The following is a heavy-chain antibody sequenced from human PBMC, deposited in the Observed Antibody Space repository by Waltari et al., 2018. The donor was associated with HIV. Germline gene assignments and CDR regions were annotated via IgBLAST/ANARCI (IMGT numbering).Heavy chain of an antibody. CDR2: IIPSLGKT. Sequence: QVQLVQSGSEVKKPGSSVKVSCKASGGPFSSYAITWLRQAPGKVPHGMGAIIPSLGKTNLAQGFQGRVTLTADQSTSTAYMELSSLRSEDTAMYYCARENSHDYGDYRSAFDIWGQGTMVTVSS. J-gene: IGHJ3*02. D-gene: IGHD4-17*01. V-gene: IGHV1-69*12. CDR1: GGPFSSYA. CDR3: ARENSHDYGDYRSAFDI.